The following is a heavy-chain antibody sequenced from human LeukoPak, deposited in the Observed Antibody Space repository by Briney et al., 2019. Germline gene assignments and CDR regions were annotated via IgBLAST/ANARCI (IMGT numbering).Heavy chain of an antibody. CDR2: IYYSGST. D-gene: IGHD3-16*01. Sequence: SETLSLTCTVSGYSISSGYYWGWIRQPPGKGLEWIGSIYYSGSTYYNPSLKSRVTISVDTSKNQFSLKLSSVTAADTAVYYCARESGGTDAFDIWGQGTMVTVSS. J-gene: IGHJ3*02. CDR3: ARESGGTDAFDI. V-gene: IGHV4-38-2*02. CDR1: GYSISSGYY.